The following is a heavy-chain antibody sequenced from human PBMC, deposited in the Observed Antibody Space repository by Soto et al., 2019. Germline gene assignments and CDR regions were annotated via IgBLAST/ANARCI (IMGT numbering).Heavy chain of an antibody. CDR1: GYTFSKYG. V-gene: IGHV1-18*01. D-gene: IGHD6-6*01. Sequence: ASLKVSCKAAGYTFSKYGFSWVRQAPGQGLEWMGWISGYNGNTNYAERLQGRVTMTTDTSTSTAYMELRSLRYDDTAVYYCAREGQLGYWGQGTPVTVSS. J-gene: IGHJ4*02. CDR2: ISGYNGNT. CDR3: AREGQLGY.